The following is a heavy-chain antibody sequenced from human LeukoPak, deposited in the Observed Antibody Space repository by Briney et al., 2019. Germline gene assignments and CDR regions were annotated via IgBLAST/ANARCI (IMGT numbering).Heavy chain of an antibody. V-gene: IGHV4-34*01. J-gene: IGHJ4*02. CDR3: ASGAAGYFDY. CDR2: INHSGST. Sequence: PSETLSLTCAVYGGSFSGYYWSWIRQPPGKGLEWIGEINHSGSTNYNPSLKSRVTISVDTSKNQFSLKLGSVTAADTAVYYCASGAAGYFDYWGQGTLVTVSS. CDR1: GGSFSGYY. D-gene: IGHD6-13*01.